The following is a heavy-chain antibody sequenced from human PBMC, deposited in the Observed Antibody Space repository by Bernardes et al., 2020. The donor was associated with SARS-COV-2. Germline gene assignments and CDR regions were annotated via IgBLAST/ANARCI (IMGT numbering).Heavy chain of an antibody. CDR3: ARDLPYDTLWGNAFDI. J-gene: IGHJ3*02. D-gene: IGHD3-16*01. CDR1: GFTVSSNY. V-gene: IGHV3-53*01. CDR2: IYSGGST. Sequence: GGSLRLSCAASGFTVSSNYMSWVRQAPGTGLEWVSVIYSGGSTYYADSVKGRFTISRDNSKNTLYLQMNSLRAEDTAVYYCARDLPYDTLWGNAFDIWGQGTMVTVSS.